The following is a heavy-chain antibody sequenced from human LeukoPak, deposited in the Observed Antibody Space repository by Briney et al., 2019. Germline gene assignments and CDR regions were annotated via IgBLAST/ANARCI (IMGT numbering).Heavy chain of an antibody. V-gene: IGHV4-59*11. CDR2: IYYSGST. D-gene: IGHD3-3*01. Sequence: PSETLSLTCTVSGGSISSHYWSWIRQPPGKRLEWIGYIYYSGSTDCNPSLKSRVTISVDTSKNQFSLKLSSVTAADTAVYYCARVKVLRFLEWFLDFWGQGALVTVSS. CDR3: ARVKVLRFLEWFLDF. CDR1: GGSISSHY. J-gene: IGHJ4*02.